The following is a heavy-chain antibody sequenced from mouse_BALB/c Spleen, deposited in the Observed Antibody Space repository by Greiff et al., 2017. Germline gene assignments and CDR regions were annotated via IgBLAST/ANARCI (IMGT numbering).Heavy chain of an antibody. Sequence: QVQLKQSGAELAKPGASVKMSCKASGYTFTSYWMHWVKQRPGQGLEWIGYINPSTGYTEYNQKFKDKATLTADKSSSTAYMQLSSLTSEDSAVYYCAREGGNYVWFAYWGQGTLVTVSA. CDR2: INPSTGYT. CDR3: AREGGNYVWFAY. V-gene: IGHV1-7*01. D-gene: IGHD2-1*01. J-gene: IGHJ3*01. CDR1: GYTFTSYW.